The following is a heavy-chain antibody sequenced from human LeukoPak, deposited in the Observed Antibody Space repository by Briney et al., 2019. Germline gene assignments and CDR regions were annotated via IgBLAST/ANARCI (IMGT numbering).Heavy chain of an antibody. Sequence: SQTLSLTCTVSGGSISSGGYYWSWIRQHPGKGLERIGYIYNSGSTYYNPSLKSRVTISVDTSKNQFSLKLSSVTAADTAVYYCARTDRSSGFDYWGQGTLVTVSS. CDR2: IYNSGST. CDR3: ARTDRSSGFDY. J-gene: IGHJ4*02. V-gene: IGHV4-31*03. CDR1: GGSISSGGYY.